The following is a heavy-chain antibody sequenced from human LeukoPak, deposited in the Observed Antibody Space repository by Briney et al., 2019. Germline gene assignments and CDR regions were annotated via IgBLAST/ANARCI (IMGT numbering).Heavy chain of an antibody. D-gene: IGHD3-16*02. V-gene: IGHV4-59*01. CDR2: IYYSGST. J-gene: IGHJ4*02. CDR1: GGSISSYY. Sequence: SETLSLTCSVSGGSISSYYWSCIRQPPGKGLEWIGYIYYSGSTNYNPSLKSRVTISVDTSKNQLSLKLSSVTAADTAVYYCARANRYDLYFDYWGQGTLVTVSS. CDR3: ARANRYDLYFDY.